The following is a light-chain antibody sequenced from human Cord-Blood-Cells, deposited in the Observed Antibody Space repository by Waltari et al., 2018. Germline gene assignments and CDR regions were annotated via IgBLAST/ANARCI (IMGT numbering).Light chain of an antibody. J-gene: IGKJ3*01. CDR1: QSIRSY. V-gene: IGKV1-39*01. Sequence: DIQMTQSPSSLSASVGDRVTITCRASQSIRSYLNWYQQKPGKAPKLLIYAASSLQSRVPSRFSGSGSGTDFTLTISSLQPEDFATYYCQQSYSTPRTFGPGTKVDIK. CDR3: QQSYSTPRT. CDR2: AAS.